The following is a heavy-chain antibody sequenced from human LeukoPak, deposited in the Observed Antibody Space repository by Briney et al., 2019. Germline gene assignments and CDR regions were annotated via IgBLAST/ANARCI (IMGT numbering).Heavy chain of an antibody. CDR3: ARFGVAYGIDV. D-gene: IGHD3-10*01. J-gene: IGHJ6*02. V-gene: IGHV3-7*01. CDR1: GFIFSDFA. CDR2: IKPDGSVT. Sequence: GGSLRLSCAASGFIFSDFAITWIRQAPGRGLEWVAYIKPDGSVTQYVDSVEGRFTISRDNAQNSLFLQMNSLRAEDTALYYCARFGVAYGIDVWGQGTTVTVSS.